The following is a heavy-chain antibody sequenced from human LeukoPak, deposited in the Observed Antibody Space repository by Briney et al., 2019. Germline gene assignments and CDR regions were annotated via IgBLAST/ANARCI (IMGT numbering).Heavy chain of an antibody. CDR1: GFTFSSYS. CDR3: AKAVAGTDYYYYMDV. D-gene: IGHD6-19*01. CDR2: ISSSSSTI. Sequence: GGSLRLSCAASGFTFSSYSMNWVRQAPGKGLEWVSYISSSSSTIYYADSVKGRFTISRDNAKNSLYLQMNSLRAEDTAVYYCAKAVAGTDYYYYMDVWGKGTTVTISS. V-gene: IGHV3-48*01. J-gene: IGHJ6*03.